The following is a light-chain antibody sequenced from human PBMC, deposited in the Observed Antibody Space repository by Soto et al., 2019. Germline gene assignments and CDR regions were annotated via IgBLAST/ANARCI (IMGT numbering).Light chain of an antibody. CDR2: WAS. CDR1: QSVLYSSNNKNY. CDR3: QQYYSTTGT. J-gene: IGKJ2*01. Sequence: DIVMTQSPDSLAVSLGERATINCKSSQSVLYSSNNKNYLTWYQQKPGQPPKLLIYWASTRQSGVPDRFSGSGSGTDFTLTISSLQADDVAVYYCQQYYSTTGTFGQGTKLEIK. V-gene: IGKV4-1*01.